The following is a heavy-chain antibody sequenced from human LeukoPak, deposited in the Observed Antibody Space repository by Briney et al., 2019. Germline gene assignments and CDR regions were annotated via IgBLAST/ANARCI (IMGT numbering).Heavy chain of an antibody. CDR3: ARGQDLTIAAPYRD. J-gene: IGHJ4*02. D-gene: IGHD6-6*01. V-gene: IGHV1-69*13. Sequence: SVKVSCKASGCTFSSYAISWVRQAPGQGLEWMGGIIPIFGTANYAQKFQGRVTITADESTSTAYMELSSLRSEDTAVYYCARGQDLTIAAPYRDWGQGTLVTVSS. CDR2: IIPIFGTA. CDR1: GCTFSSYA.